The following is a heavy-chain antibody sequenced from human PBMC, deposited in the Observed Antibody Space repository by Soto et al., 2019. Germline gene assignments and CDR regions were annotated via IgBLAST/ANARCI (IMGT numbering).Heavy chain of an antibody. J-gene: IGHJ4*02. CDR3: TRDVFSCGDVCYDDS. D-gene: IGHD2-21*02. Sequence: QVRLVESGGGVVQPGRPLRLSCAASGFTFRNYVMHWVRQAPDKGLEWLASISFDGTKKYYADSVKGRFTISRDNSKDTLYMEMNSLRGEDTALYYCTRDVFSCGDVCYDDSWGQGTPVTVSS. V-gene: IGHV3-30-3*01. CDR2: ISFDGTKK. CDR1: GFTFRNYV.